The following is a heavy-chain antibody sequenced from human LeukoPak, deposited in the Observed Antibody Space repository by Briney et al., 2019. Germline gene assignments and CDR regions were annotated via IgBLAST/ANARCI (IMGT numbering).Heavy chain of an antibody. J-gene: IGHJ4*02. V-gene: IGHV3-64*01. CDR3: ATGCKGSSTSCPANY. D-gene: IGHD2-2*01. Sequence: GGSLRLSCPASGFTFSTYGLHWVRQAPGKGLEYVSAISSNGGSTYYANSVKGRFTISRDDSKNALYLQMGSLRTEDMAVYYCATGCKGSSTSCPANYWGQGTLVTVSS. CDR2: ISSNGGST. CDR1: GFTFSTYG.